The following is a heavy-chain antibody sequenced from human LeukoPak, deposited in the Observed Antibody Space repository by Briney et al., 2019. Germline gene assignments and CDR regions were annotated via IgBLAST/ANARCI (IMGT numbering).Heavy chain of an antibody. CDR1: GFTFSSYA. V-gene: IGHV3-30-3*01. J-gene: IGHJ3*02. D-gene: IGHD1-26*01. CDR2: ISYDGSKK. CDR3: ARGGGRSYSDAFDI. Sequence: PGGSLRLSCAASGFTFSSYAMHWVRQAPGKGLEWVAVISYDGSKKYYADSVKGRFTISRDNSKNTLYLQMNSLRDEDTAVYYCARGGGRSYSDAFDIWGQGTVVTVSS.